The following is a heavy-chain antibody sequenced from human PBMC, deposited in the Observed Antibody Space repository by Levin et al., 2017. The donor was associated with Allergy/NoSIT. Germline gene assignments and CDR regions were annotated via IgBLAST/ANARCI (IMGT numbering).Heavy chain of an antibody. J-gene: IGHJ4*02. CDR1: GFTFSGHF. V-gene: IGHV3-23*01. CDR2: ISGGGDST. Sequence: PGGSLRLSCAASGFTFSGHFINWVRQAPGKGLEWVSSISGGGDSTYYADSMKGRFTISRDNSKNTLYLHMNSLRAEDTAVYYCARRSTDIPVKTYFDYWGQGTLVTVSS. D-gene: IGHD5-12*01. CDR3: ARRSTDIPVKTYFDY.